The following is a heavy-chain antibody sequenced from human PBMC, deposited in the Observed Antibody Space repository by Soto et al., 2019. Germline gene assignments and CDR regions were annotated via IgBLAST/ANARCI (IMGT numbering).Heavy chain of an antibody. CDR3: ARGEGVMITFGGVP. J-gene: IGHJ5*02. CDR1: GYTFTSYD. CDR2: MNPNSGNT. Sequence: ASVKVSCKASGYTFTSYDINWVRRATGQGLERKGWMNPNSGNTGYAQKFQGRVTMTRTTSISTAYMELSSLRSEDTAVYYCARGEGVMITFGGVPWGQGTLVTVSS. V-gene: IGHV1-8*01. D-gene: IGHD3-16*01.